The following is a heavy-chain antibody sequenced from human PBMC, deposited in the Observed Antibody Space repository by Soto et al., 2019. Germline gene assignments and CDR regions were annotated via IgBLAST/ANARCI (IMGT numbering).Heavy chain of an antibody. CDR2: IYHTGNT. J-gene: IGHJ5*02. CDR1: GVSVTSYS. D-gene: IGHD2-2*01. V-gene: IGHV4-30-2*01. Sequence: SETLSLTCRVPGVSVTSYSWNWIRQPPGKGLEWIGYIYHTGNTYYNPSLKTRVTISLDRSKIQFSLKLHSVTAADTALYYCARGLWQYHLLTPNRFAPWGQGTRVTVSS. CDR3: ARGLWQYHLLTPNRFAP.